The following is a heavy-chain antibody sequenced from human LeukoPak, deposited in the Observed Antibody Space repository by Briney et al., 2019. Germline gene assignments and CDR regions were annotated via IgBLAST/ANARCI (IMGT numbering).Heavy chain of an antibody. CDR1: GGSFSGYY. CDR3: ARDRSGSSGYYSSFDY. V-gene: IGHV4-34*01. J-gene: IGHJ4*02. D-gene: IGHD3-22*01. CDR2: INHSGST. Sequence: SETLSLTCAVYGGSFSGYYWSWIRQPPGKGLEWIGEINHSGSTNYNPSLKSRVTISVDTSKNQFSLKLSSVTAADTAVYYCARDRSGSSGYYSSFDYWGQGILVTVSS.